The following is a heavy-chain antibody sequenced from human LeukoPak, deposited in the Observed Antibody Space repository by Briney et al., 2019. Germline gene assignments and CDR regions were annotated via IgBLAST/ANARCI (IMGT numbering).Heavy chain of an antibody. CDR3: AKDALIYSGYDNWFDP. CDR2: ISGSGGST. J-gene: IGHJ5*02. Sequence: GGSLRLSCAASGFTFSSYAMSWIRQAPGKGLEWVSAISGSGGSTYYADSVKGRFTISRDNSKNTLYLQMNSLRAEDTAVYYCAKDALIYSGYDNWFDPWGQGTLVTVSS. CDR1: GFTFSSYA. D-gene: IGHD5-12*01. V-gene: IGHV3-23*01.